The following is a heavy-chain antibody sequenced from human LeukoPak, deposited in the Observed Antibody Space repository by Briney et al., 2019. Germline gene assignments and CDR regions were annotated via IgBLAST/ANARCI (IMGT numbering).Heavy chain of an antibody. J-gene: IGHJ6*03. CDR1: GYTFTGYY. V-gene: IGHV1-2*02. CDR2: INPNSGGT. D-gene: IGHD3-3*01. Sequence: ASVKVSCKASGYTFTGYYMHWVRQAPGQGLEWMGWINPNSGGTNYAQKFQGRVTMTRDTSISTAYMELSRLRSDDTAVYYCARDETPYDFGVEDYYYYMDVWGKGTTVTVSS. CDR3: ARDETPYDFGVEDYYYYMDV.